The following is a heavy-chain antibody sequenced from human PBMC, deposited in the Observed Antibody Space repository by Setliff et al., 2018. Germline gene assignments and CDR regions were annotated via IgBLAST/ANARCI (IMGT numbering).Heavy chain of an antibody. V-gene: IGHV1-3*01. D-gene: IGHD3-22*01. CDR2: INAGNGNT. Sequence: GASVKVSCKASGYTFTSYAMHWVRQAPGQRLEWMGWINAGNGNTKYSQKFQGRVTITRDTSTSTVYMDMSSLRSEDTAVYYCARDVFPYHYEGAFDIWGQGTMVTVSS. CDR1: GYTFTSYA. J-gene: IGHJ3*02. CDR3: ARDVFPYHYEGAFDI.